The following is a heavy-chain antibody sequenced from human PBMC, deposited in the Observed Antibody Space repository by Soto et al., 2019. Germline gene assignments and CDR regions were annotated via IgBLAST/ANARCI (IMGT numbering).Heavy chain of an antibody. CDR2: INGSGGST. Sequence: HPGGSLRLSCAASGFTFSSYAMSWVRQAPGKGLEWVSGINGSGGSTCYADSVKGRFTISRDNAKNTLYLQMNSLRAEDTAVYYCARVRNIVVVPADEYFQHWGQGTLVTVSS. D-gene: IGHD2-2*01. CDR3: ARVRNIVVVPADEYFQH. J-gene: IGHJ1*01. V-gene: IGHV3-23*01. CDR1: GFTFSSYA.